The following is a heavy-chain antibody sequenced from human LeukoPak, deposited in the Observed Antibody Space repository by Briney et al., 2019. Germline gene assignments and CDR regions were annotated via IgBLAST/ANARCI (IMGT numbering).Heavy chain of an antibody. CDR3: AIHYYGSGSYYPTYDI. CDR2: IYPGDSDT. J-gene: IGHJ3*02. Sequence: GESLKISCKGSGYSFTSYWIGWVRQMPGKGLEWMGIIYPGDSDTRYSPSFQGQVTISADKSISTAYLQWSSLKASDTAMYYCAIHYYGSGSYYPTYDIWGQGTMVTVSS. D-gene: IGHD3-10*01. CDR1: GYSFTSYW. V-gene: IGHV5-51*01.